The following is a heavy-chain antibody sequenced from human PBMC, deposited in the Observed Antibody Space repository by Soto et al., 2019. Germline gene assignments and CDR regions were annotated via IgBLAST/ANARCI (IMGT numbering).Heavy chain of an antibody. CDR3: AKGLNVYYYYGMDV. Sequence: PGGSLRLSWAASGFNFRSFAMSWVRQAPGKGLEWVSAISGSGGSTYYADSVKGRFTISRDNSKNTLYLQMNSLRAEDTAVYYCAKGLNVYYYYGMDVWGQGTTVTVSS. J-gene: IGHJ6*02. CDR2: ISGSGGST. CDR1: GFNFRSFA. V-gene: IGHV3-23*01. D-gene: IGHD2-8*01.